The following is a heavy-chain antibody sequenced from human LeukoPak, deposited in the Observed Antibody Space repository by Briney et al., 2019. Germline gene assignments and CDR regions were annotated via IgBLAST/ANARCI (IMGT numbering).Heavy chain of an antibody. V-gene: IGHV4-39*07. D-gene: IGHD3-22*01. J-gene: IGHJ6*03. CDR3: ARGAYYDSSGYYYRDYYYYMDV. CDR2: INHSGST. Sequence: SETLSLTCTVSGGSISSSSYYWGWIRQPPGKGLEWIGEINHSGSTNYNPSLKSRFTISVDTSKNQFSLKLSSVTAADTAVYYCARGAYYDSSGYYYRDYYYYMDVWGKGTTVTVSS. CDR1: GGSISSSSYY.